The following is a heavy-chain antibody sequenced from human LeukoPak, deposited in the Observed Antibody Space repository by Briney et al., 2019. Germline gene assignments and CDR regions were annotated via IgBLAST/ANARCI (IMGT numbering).Heavy chain of an antibody. J-gene: IGHJ3*02. CDR1: GFTFSSYA. CDR3: AREPFSICNYAFDI. Sequence: GGSLRLSCAASGFTFSSYAMHWVRQAPGKGLEWVAVISYDGSNKYYADSVKGRFTISRDNSKNTLYLQMNSLRAEDTAVYYCAREPFSICNYAFDIWGQGTMVTVSS. CDR2: ISYDGSNK. D-gene: IGHD4-11*01. V-gene: IGHV3-30-3*01.